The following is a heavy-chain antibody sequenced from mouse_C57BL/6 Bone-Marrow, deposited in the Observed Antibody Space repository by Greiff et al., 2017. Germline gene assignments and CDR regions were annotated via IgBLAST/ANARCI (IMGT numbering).Heavy chain of an antibody. CDR1: GYTFTSYG. J-gene: IGHJ3*01. Sequence: QVQLKESGAELARPGASVKLSCKASGYTFTSYGISWVKQRTGQGLEWIGEIYPRSGNTYYNEKFKGKATLTADKSSSTAYMELRGLTSEDSAIYFCARLFAYWGQGTLVTVSA. V-gene: IGHV1-81*01. CDR3: ARLFAY. CDR2: IYPRSGNT.